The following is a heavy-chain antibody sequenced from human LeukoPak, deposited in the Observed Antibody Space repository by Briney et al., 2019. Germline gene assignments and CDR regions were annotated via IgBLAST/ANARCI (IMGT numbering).Heavy chain of an antibody. CDR2: IYTSGST. CDR1: GGSISSGSYY. CDR3: ASGRYRGSLDY. Sequence: SETLSLTCTVSGGSISSGSYYWSWIRQPAGKGLEWIGRIYTSGSTNYNPSLKSRVTISVDTSKNQFSLKLSSVTAADTAVYYCASGRYRGSLDYWGQGTLVTVSS. V-gene: IGHV4-61*02. J-gene: IGHJ4*02. D-gene: IGHD3-16*02.